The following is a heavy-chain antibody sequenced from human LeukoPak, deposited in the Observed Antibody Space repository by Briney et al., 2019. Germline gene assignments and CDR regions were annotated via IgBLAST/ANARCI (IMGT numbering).Heavy chain of an antibody. V-gene: IGHV1-2*02. CDR1: GYTFTGYY. J-gene: IGHJ4*02. D-gene: IGHD6-13*01. CDR2: INPNSGGT. CDR3: ARDEGSSWYFDY. Sequence: GASVKVSCKASGYTFTGYYMHWVRQAPGRGLEWMGWINPNSGGTNYAQKFQGRVTMTRDTSISTAYMELSRLRSDDTAVYYCARDEGSSWYFDYWGQGTLVTVSS.